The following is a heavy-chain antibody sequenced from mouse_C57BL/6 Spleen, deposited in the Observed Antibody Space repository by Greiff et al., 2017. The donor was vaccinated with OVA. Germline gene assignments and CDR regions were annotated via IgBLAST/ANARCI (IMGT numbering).Heavy chain of an antibody. Sequence: QVQLQQSGAELARPGASVKLSCKASGYTFTSYGISWVKQRPGQGLEWIGEIYPRSGNTYYNEKFKGKATLTADKSSSTAYMELRSLTSEDSAVYFCARERDGSRERGDFDVWGTGTTVTVSS. CDR3: ARERDGSRERGDFDV. D-gene: IGHD1-1*01. V-gene: IGHV1-81*01. J-gene: IGHJ1*03. CDR1: GYTFTSYG. CDR2: IYPRSGNT.